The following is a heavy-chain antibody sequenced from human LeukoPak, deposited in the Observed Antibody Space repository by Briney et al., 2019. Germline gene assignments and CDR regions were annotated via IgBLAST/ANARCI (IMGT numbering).Heavy chain of an antibody. Sequence: SETLSLTCAVYGGSFSGYYWSWIRQPPGKGLEWIGEINHSGSTNYNPSLKSRVTISVDTSKNQFSLKLSSVTAEDTAVYYCAIESSGWYLGVWFDPWGQGTLVTVSS. V-gene: IGHV4-34*01. CDR1: GGSFSGYY. CDR2: INHSGST. D-gene: IGHD6-19*01. J-gene: IGHJ5*02. CDR3: AIESSGWYLGVWFDP.